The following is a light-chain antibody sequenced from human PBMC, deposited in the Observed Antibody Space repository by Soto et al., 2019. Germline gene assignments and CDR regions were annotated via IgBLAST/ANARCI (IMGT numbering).Light chain of an antibody. CDR2: GAS. CDR3: QHYVGSPRT. V-gene: IGKV3-20*01. CDR1: QSIRSNY. J-gene: IGKJ1*01. Sequence: EIVLTQSPGTLSLSPGERATLSCRASQSIRSNYLAWYQQKPGQAPRLLIYGASSRATGIPDRFSGSGSGTDFTLTISRLEPEDFAVYYCQHYVGSPRTFGQGTKVEVK.